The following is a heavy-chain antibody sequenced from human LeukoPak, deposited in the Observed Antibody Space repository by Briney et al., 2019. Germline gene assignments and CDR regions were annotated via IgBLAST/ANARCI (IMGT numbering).Heavy chain of an antibody. V-gene: IGHV3-23*01. CDR1: GFTFSGYA. Sequence: GGSLRLSCAASGFTFSGYAMSWVRQAPGKGLEWVSAISGSGGSTYYADSVKGRFTISRDNSKNTLYLQMNSLRAEDTAVYYCAKDYYDILTGYPIGQYYFDYWGQGTLVTVSS. CDR3: AKDYYDILTGYPIGQYYFDY. CDR2: ISGSGGST. J-gene: IGHJ4*02. D-gene: IGHD3-9*01.